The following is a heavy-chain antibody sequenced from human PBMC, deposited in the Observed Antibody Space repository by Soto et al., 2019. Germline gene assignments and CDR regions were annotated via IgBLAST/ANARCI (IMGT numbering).Heavy chain of an antibody. CDR1: GYSFSTYA. CDR2: IHGDNGNT. V-gene: IGHV1-3*01. Sequence: QVHLVQSGAEVKKPGASVKVSCKASGYSFSTYAMNWVRQAPGQGLEWMVWIHGDNGNTKYSQKFQGRVTITSDTAASTFTSYMELSSLRSEDTGVYCCALEPVRHQLPPALYRDVWGEGTTVTVSS. D-gene: IGHD2-2*01. J-gene: IGHJ6*03. CDR3: ALEPVRHQLPPALYRDV.